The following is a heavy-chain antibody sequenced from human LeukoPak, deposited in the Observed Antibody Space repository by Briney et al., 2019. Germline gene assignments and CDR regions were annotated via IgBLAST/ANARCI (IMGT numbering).Heavy chain of an antibody. D-gene: IGHD6-13*01. CDR3: ARVFQKQLSDY. V-gene: IGHV1-2*02. Sequence: ALVKVSCKASGYTFTGYYIHWVRQAPGQGLEWMGWINPNSGGTNYARKFQGRVTMTRDTSISTAYMELSRLRSDDTAVYYCARVFQKQLSDYWGQGSLVTVSS. J-gene: IGHJ4*02. CDR1: GYTFTGYY. CDR2: INPNSGGT.